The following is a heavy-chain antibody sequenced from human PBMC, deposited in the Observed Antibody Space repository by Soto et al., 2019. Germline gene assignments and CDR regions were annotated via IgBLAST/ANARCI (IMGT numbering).Heavy chain of an antibody. Sequence: EVQLVESGGGLVQPGGSLRLSGVASGFALSNYWINWVRQAPGKGLEWVANIKQDGSEKNYVDSVKGRFTISRDNARNSLYLQMNSPRAEDTAAYYCATETSTWGCWGQGTLVAVSS. D-gene: IGHD7-27*01. CDR2: IKQDGSEK. J-gene: IGHJ4*02. CDR1: GFALSNYW. V-gene: IGHV3-7*05. CDR3: ATETSTWGC.